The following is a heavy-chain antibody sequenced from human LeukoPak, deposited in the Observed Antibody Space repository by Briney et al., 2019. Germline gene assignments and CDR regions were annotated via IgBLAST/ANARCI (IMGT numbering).Heavy chain of an antibody. V-gene: IGHV1-46*01. J-gene: IGHJ4*02. CDR2: INPSGGST. Sequence: ASVKVSCKASGYTFTSYYMHWVRQAPGQGLEWMGIINPSGGSTSYAQKFQGRVTMTEDTSTDTAYMELSSLRSEDTAVYYCATYYYDSSGYLPTNPNFDYWGQGTLVTVSS. D-gene: IGHD3-22*01. CDR1: GYTFTSYY. CDR3: ATYYYDSSGYLPTNPNFDY.